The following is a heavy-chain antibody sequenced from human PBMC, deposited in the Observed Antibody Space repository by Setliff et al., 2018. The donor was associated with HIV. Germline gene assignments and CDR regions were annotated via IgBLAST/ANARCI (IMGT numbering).Heavy chain of an antibody. D-gene: IGHD6-25*01. J-gene: IGHJ2*01. CDR3: ARDQRLPGVQPPYWYFDL. CDR1: GGSLSDSY. Sequence: PSETLSLTCAVHGGSLSDSYYNWFRQPPGKGLEWIGEISHSGRTSYNSSLKSRVTMSVDASKNHISLTLTSLTAADTAVYYCARDQRLPGVQPPYWYFDLWGRGTLVT. CDR2: ISHSGRT. V-gene: IGHV4-34*01.